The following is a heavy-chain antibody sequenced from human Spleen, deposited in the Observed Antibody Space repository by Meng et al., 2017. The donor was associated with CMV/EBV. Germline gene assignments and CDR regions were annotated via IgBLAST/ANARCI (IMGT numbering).Heavy chain of an antibody. D-gene: IGHD5-18*01. Sequence: GGSLRLSCAASGFTFSSYWMHWVRQAPGKGLEWVSAISGSGGSTYYADSVKGRFTISRDNSKNTLYLQMNSLRAEDTAVYYCARAMVISRYYYYGMDVWGQGTTVTVSS. J-gene: IGHJ6*02. CDR2: ISGSGGST. V-gene: IGHV3-23*01. CDR1: GFTFSSYW. CDR3: ARAMVISRYYYYGMDV.